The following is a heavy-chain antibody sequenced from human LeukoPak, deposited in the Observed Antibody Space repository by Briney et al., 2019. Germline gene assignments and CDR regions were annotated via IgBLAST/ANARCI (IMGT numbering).Heavy chain of an antibody. J-gene: IGHJ5*02. CDR1: GGPTNSGTFY. D-gene: IGHD3-10*01. V-gene: IGHV4-39*01. CDR3: ARLSLIWSADR. Sequence: SETLALNCSVTGGPTNSGTFYWGWIRQPPGQGLEWIGSIYYNGRTDYNASLKSRVSISVDMSKNQFSLRLTSVTAADTAIYYCARLSLIWSADRWGQGTLVIVSS. CDR2: IYYNGRT.